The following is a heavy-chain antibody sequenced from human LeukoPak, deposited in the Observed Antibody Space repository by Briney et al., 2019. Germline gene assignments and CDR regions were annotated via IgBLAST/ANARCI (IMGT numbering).Heavy chain of an antibody. CDR1: GGPISSSSYY. V-gene: IGHV4-39*01. CDR3: ARLEAYSSGWYVHDAFDI. D-gene: IGHD6-19*01. J-gene: IGHJ3*02. Sequence: SETLSLTCTVSGGPISSSSYYWGWIRQPPGKGLEWIGSIYYSGSTYYNPSLKSRVTISVDTSKNQFSLKLSSVTAADTAVYDCARLEAYSSGWYVHDAFDIWGQGTMVTVSS. CDR2: IYYSGST.